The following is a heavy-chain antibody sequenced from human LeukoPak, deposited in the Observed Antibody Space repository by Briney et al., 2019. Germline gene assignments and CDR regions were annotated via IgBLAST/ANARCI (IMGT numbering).Heavy chain of an antibody. J-gene: IGHJ4*02. CDR1: GFTFSSYW. D-gene: IGHD5-12*01. V-gene: IGHV3-7*05. CDR3: EREGAEWLRVGDIYYLDY. CDR2: IKQDGSET. Sequence: PGGSLRLSCAASGFTFSSYWMSWVRQAPAKGLEWVANIKQDGSETYYVDSVKGRFTISRENAKNSLYLQMNSLRAEDTAVYYCEREGAEWLRVGDIYYLDYWGQGTLVAVSS.